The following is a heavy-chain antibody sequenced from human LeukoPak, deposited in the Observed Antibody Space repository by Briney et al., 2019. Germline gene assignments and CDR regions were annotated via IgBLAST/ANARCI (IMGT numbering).Heavy chain of an antibody. CDR2: IIPIFGTA. J-gene: IGHJ3*02. D-gene: IGHD3-10*01. V-gene: IGHV1-69*05. Sequence: SVKVSCKASGGTFSSYAISWVRQAPGQGLEWMGGIIPIFGTANYAQKFQGRVTITTDESTSTAYMELSSLRSEDTAVYYCASDGEVGGAFDIWGRGTMVTVSS. CDR1: GGTFSSYA. CDR3: ASDGEVGGAFDI.